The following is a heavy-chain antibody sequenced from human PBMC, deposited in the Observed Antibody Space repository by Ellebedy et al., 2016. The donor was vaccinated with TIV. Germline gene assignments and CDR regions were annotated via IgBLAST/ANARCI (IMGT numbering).Heavy chain of an antibody. D-gene: IGHD1-26*01. V-gene: IGHV3-23*01. CDR2: ITGSGKST. J-gene: IGHJ3*01. CDR1: GFTFSSFS. Sequence: GESLKISXAASGFTFSSFSMTWVRQAPGKGLEWVSAITGSGKSTYYTDSVKGRFTISRDNSKNTVYLQMNGLRLEDTAIYYCARDVPYSGRGAFDFWGQGTLVTVSS. CDR3: ARDVPYSGRGAFDF.